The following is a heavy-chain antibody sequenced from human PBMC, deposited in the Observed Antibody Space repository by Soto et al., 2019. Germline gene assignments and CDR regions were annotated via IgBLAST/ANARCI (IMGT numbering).Heavy chain of an antibody. Sequence: SSVKLSCKPSGDSFSSYAINWVRQPPGQGLEWVGGIIPISGTTNYAQQFQGKVTITADTSTRTAYTELSSLRAEDRAVYYRAKAGKTVIVVVKRYYYYAMDAWGQGTTVTVSS. V-gene: IGHV1-69*06. CDR1: GDSFSSYA. J-gene: IGHJ6*02. CDR2: IIPISGTT. D-gene: IGHD3-22*01. CDR3: AKAGKTVIVVVKRYYYYAMDA.